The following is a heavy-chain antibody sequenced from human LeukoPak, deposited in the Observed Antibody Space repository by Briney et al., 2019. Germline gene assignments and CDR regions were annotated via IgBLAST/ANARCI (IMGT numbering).Heavy chain of an antibody. Sequence: ASVKVSCKASGYTFTSYGISWVRQAPGQGLEWMGWISAYNGNTNYAQKLQGRVTMTTDTPTSTAYMELRSLRSDDTAVYYCARAEMVRRVFDYWGQGTLVTVSS. CDR2: ISAYNGNT. CDR3: ARAEMVRRVFDY. J-gene: IGHJ4*02. V-gene: IGHV1-18*01. D-gene: IGHD3-10*01. CDR1: GYTFTSYG.